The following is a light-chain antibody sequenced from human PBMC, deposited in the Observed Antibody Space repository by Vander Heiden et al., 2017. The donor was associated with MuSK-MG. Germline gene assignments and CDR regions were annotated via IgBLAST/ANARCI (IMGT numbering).Light chain of an antibody. J-gene: IGLJ2*01. Sequence: SYELTQPPSVSASPGQTASITCSGDKLGDKYACWYQQKPGQSPVLVIYQDSKRPSGIPERFSGSNSGNKATLTISGTQAMDEADYYCQAWDSSTVVFGGGTKLTVL. CDR1: KLGDKY. CDR3: QAWDSSTVV. V-gene: IGLV3-1*01. CDR2: QDS.